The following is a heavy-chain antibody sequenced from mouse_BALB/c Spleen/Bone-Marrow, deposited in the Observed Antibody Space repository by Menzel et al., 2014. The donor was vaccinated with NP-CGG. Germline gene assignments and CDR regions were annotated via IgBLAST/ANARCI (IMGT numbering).Heavy chain of an antibody. CDR3: ARGTRATYY. CDR1: GYTFTDYY. Sequence: VQLQQSGPELVKSGASAKMSCKASGYTFTDYYMKWVKQNHGKSLEWIGDINPNNGDTFYNQKFKAKATLTVDKSSSTAYLQVNSLTSEDSAVYYCARGTRATYYWGQGTLVTVS. J-gene: IGHJ3*01. CDR2: INPNNGDT. D-gene: IGHD3-1*01. V-gene: IGHV1-26*01.